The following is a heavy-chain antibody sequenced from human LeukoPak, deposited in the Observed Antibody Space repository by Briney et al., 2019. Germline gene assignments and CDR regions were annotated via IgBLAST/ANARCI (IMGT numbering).Heavy chain of an antibody. J-gene: IGHJ1*01. V-gene: IGHV3-74*01. CDR3: ARAPSEIGGYYPEYFRH. CDR1: GFTLSSYW. CDR2: IKSDGRT. D-gene: IGHD3-22*01. Sequence: WGSLRLSCAASGFTLSSYWMHWVRQAPGKGLVWVSRIKSDGRTNYADSVKGRFTISRDNAKNTVSLQMNSLRAEDTGVYYCARAPSEIGGYYPEYFRHWGQGTLVIVSS.